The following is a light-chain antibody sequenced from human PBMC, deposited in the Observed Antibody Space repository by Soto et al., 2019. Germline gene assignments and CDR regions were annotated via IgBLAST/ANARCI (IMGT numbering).Light chain of an antibody. CDR2: DAS. Sequence: LVLTESPATLSASPGERVILSCTGSQNISSSLAWDQQRLCHAPRLLNYDASTRATGIPPRFSGSGSVTDVTLTISSLEPEDFRVHVRQQRSNGTTWTFCHGTKVDIK. V-gene: IGKV3-11*01. CDR3: QQRSNGTTWT. CDR1: QNISSS. J-gene: IGKJ1*01.